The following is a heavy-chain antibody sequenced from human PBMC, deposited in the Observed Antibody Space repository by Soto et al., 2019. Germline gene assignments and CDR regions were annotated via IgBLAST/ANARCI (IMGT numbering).Heavy chain of an antibody. J-gene: IGHJ4*02. V-gene: IGHV3-23*01. CDR2: ISGGADNT. Sequence: GSLRLSCVASGFTSNNYAMGWVRQAPGKGLEWVSAISGGADNTYYADSVKGRFTISRDNSKNTLSLQMNSLRADDTAVYYCAKGPRYCSTTSCYPGSFDYWGQGTLVTVSS. CDR3: AKGPRYCSTTSCYPGSFDY. D-gene: IGHD2-2*01. CDR1: GFTSNNYA.